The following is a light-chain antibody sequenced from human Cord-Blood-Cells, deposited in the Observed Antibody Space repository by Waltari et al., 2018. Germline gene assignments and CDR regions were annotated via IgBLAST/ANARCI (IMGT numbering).Light chain of an antibody. V-gene: IGKV3-15*01. J-gene: IGKJ1*01. CDR3: KQYNNWPRT. CDR1: QSVSSN. Sequence: EIVMTQSPAPLSVSPGERANLSCRASQSVSSNLAWYQQKPGQAPRLLIYGASTRATGIPARFSGSGSGTEFTLTISSLQSEDFAVYYCKQYNNWPRTFGQGTKVEIK. CDR2: GAS.